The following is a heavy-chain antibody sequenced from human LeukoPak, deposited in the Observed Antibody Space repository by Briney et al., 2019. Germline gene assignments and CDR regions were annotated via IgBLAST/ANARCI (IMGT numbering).Heavy chain of an antibody. Sequence: ASVKVSCKASGYTFTSYDISWVRQAAGQGLEWMGWMNPNSGNTGYAQKFQGRVTMTRNTSISTAYMELSSLRSEDTAVYYCARKYCSSTSCYYYYGMDVWGQGTTVTVSS. D-gene: IGHD2-2*01. J-gene: IGHJ6*02. CDR3: ARKYCSSTSCYYYYGMDV. V-gene: IGHV1-8*01. CDR1: GYTFTSYD. CDR2: MNPNSGNT.